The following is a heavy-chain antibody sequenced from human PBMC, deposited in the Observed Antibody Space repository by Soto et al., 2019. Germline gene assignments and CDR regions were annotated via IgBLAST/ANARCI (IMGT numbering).Heavy chain of an antibody. Sequence: PSETLSLTCTVSGGSVSSDNYYWNWIRQTPGEGLEWIGYIDYSGSTDYNPSLKSRVTISMDTSKNQFSLKLTSVTAADTAVYYWARDRDSSGYYSGLDYWGQGILVTVS. CDR2: IDYSGST. D-gene: IGHD3-22*01. V-gene: IGHV4-61*01. CDR3: ARDRDSSGYYSGLDY. J-gene: IGHJ4*02. CDR1: GGSVSSDNYY.